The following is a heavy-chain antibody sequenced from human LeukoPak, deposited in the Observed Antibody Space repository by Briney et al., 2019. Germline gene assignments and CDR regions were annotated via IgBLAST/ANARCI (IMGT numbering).Heavy chain of an antibody. CDR1: VYTFTIYG. Sequence: GASVTVSFKASVYTFTIYGISWVRQAPGQGLEWMGWISAYNGNTNYAQKLQGRVTMTTDTSTSTAYMELRSLRSDDTAVYYCARRDYDSSGYYYWGQGTLVTVSS. D-gene: IGHD3-22*01. CDR3: ARRDYDSSGYYY. CDR2: ISAYNGNT. V-gene: IGHV1-18*01. J-gene: IGHJ4*02.